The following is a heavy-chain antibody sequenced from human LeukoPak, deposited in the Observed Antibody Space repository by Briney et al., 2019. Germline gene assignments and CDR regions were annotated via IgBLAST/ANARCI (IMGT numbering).Heavy chain of an antibody. CDR1: GYTFTSYA. V-gene: IGHV7-4-1*02. CDR3: ASGSTYYYGSGSYQSFDP. Sequence: ASVKVSCKASGYTFTSYAMNWVRQAPGQGLEWMGWINTNTGNPTYAQGFTGRFVFSLDTSVSTAYLQISSLKAEDTAVYYCASGSTYYYGSGSYQSFDPWAREPWSPSPQ. J-gene: IGHJ5*02. CDR2: INTNTGNP. D-gene: IGHD3-10*01.